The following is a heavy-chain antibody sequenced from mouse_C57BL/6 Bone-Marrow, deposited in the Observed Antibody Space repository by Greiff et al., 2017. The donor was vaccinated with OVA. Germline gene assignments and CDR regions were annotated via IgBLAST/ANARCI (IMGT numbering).Heavy chain of an antibody. CDR1: GYTFTSYW. D-gene: IGHD2-3*01. Sequence: QVQLQQPGAELVKPGASVKLSCQASGYTFTSYWMQWVKQRPGQGLEWIGEIDPSDSYTNYNQKFKGKATLTVDTSSSTAYMQLSSLTSEDSAVYYCARCDGYYFDYWGQGTTLTVSS. V-gene: IGHV1-50*01. CDR3: ARCDGYYFDY. J-gene: IGHJ2*01. CDR2: IDPSDSYT.